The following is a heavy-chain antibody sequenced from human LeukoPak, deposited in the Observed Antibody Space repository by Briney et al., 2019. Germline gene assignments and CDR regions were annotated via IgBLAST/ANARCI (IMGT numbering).Heavy chain of an antibody. Sequence: GTLSLTCAVSGGSISSSNWWSWVRQPPGKGLEWIGEIYHSGSANYNPSPKSRVTISVDKSKNQFSLKLSSVTAADTAVYYCASAGHDGSGYKVCWGQGTLVTVSS. CDR1: GGSISSSNW. J-gene: IGHJ4*02. V-gene: IGHV4-4*02. CDR3: ASAGHDGSGYKVC. D-gene: IGHD3-22*01. CDR2: IYHSGSA.